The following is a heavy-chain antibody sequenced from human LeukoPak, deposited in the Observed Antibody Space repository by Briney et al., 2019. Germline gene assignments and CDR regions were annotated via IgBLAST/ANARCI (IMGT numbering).Heavy chain of an antibody. Sequence: ASVKVSCKVSGYTLTELSMHWVRRAPGKGLEWMGGFDPEDGETIYAQKFQGRVTMTEDTSTDTAYMELSSLRSEDTAVYYCATPGTVTTFQGDYWGQGTLVTVSS. CDR2: FDPEDGET. D-gene: IGHD4-17*01. J-gene: IGHJ4*02. V-gene: IGHV1-24*01. CDR3: ATPGTVTTFQGDY. CDR1: GYTLTELS.